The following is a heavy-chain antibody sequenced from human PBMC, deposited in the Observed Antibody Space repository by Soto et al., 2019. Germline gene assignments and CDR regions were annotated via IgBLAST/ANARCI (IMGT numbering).Heavy chain of an antibody. J-gene: IGHJ4*02. Sequence: GGSLRLSCAASGFTFSSYSMNWVRQAPGKGLEWVSYISSSSSTIYYADSVKGRFTISRDNAKNSLYLQMNSLRDEDTAVYYCARGQGGYDLPYFDYWGQGTLVTVSS. CDR3: ARGQGGYDLPYFDY. CDR2: ISSSSSTI. V-gene: IGHV3-48*02. D-gene: IGHD5-12*01. CDR1: GFTFSSYS.